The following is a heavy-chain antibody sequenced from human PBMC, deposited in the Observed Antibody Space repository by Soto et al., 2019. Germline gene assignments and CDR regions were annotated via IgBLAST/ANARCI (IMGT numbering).Heavy chain of an antibody. Sequence: QVQLVQSGAEVKTPGSSVNVSCKASGDTFTNYAISWVRQAPGQGLEWMGGIIPVFGTTSSPQKFQGRVTITADESTSTAYMELSSLRSEDTAVFYCATKHLAATSDYYFDCWGQGTLVTVSS. CDR3: ATKHLAATSDYYFDC. V-gene: IGHV1-69*01. D-gene: IGHD6-13*01. CDR1: GDTFTNYA. CDR2: IIPVFGTT. J-gene: IGHJ4*02.